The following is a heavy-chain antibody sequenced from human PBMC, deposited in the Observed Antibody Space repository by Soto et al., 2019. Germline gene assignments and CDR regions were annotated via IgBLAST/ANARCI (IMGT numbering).Heavy chain of an antibody. CDR3: ARKPVISPARWFDP. J-gene: IGHJ5*02. Sequence: PSETLSLTCAVYGGSFSGYYWSWIRQPPGKGLEWIGEINHSGSTNYNPSLKSRVTISVDTSKNQFSLKLSSVTAADTAVYYCARKPVISPARWFDPWGQGTLVTVSS. CDR2: INHSGST. D-gene: IGHD2-21*01. CDR1: GGSFSGYY. V-gene: IGHV4-34*01.